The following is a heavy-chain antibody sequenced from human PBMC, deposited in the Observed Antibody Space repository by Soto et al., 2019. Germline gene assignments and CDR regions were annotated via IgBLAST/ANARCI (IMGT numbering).Heavy chain of an antibody. Sequence: EVQLVESGGGLVQPGGSLKLPCAASGFTFSGSAMHWVRQTSGKGLEWVGRIGSKPYNYATVYAASVKGRFTISRDDSKNTAYLEMNSLKSEDTAVYYCTRTNCYDSRGCLDFDYWGQGSLVTVSS. V-gene: IGHV3-73*02. CDR1: GFTFSGSA. D-gene: IGHD3-22*01. CDR3: TRTNCYDSRGCLDFDY. J-gene: IGHJ4*02. CDR2: IGSKPYNYAT.